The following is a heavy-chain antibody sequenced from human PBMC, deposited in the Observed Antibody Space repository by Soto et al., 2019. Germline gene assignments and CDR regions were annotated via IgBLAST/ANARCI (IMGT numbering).Heavy chain of an antibody. Sequence: KVSCKASGYTLNTYYMHWVRQAPGQGPEWMGIINPRGGSTTYAQNFQDRVTMTRDTSSSTVYMELSSLRSEDTAVYYCARGGGFSPYYYNLDVWGQGTTVTVS. CDR1: GYTLNTYY. J-gene: IGHJ6*02. CDR3: ARGGGFSPYYYNLDV. D-gene: IGHD2-15*01. V-gene: IGHV1-46*02. CDR2: INPRGGST.